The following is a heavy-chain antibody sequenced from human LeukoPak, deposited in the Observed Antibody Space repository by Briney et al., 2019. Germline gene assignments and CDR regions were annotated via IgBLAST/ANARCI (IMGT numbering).Heavy chain of an antibody. Sequence: SGGSLRLSCAASGFTFSSYAMSWVRQAPGKGLEWVSAISGSGGSTYYADSVKGRFTISRDNSKNTLYLQMNSLRAEDTAVYYCAKCGYDFWSGYYTGIRDYYYGMDVWGQGTTVTVSS. CDR1: GFTFSSYA. D-gene: IGHD3-3*01. CDR3: AKCGYDFWSGYYTGIRDYYYGMDV. V-gene: IGHV3-23*01. CDR2: ISGSGGST. J-gene: IGHJ6*02.